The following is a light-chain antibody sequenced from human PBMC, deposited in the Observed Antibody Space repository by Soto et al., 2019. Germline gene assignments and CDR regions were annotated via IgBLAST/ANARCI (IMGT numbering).Light chain of an antibody. CDR1: QSISSY. CDR3: QQSYSTPPYT. V-gene: IGKV1-39*01. Sequence: DIQMTQSPSSLSASVGDRVTITCRASQSISSYLNWYQQKPGKAPKLLIYAASSLQGGVPSKFSGSGSGTEFTLTNTSPQPEDFTNYYCQQSYSTPPYTFGQGTKLEIK. J-gene: IGKJ2*01. CDR2: AAS.